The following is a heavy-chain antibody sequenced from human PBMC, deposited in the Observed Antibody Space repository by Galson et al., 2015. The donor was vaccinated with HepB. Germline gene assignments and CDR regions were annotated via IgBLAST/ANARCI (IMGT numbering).Heavy chain of an antibody. CDR1: GFTFSSYA. V-gene: IGHV3-64D*06. CDR2: ISSNGGST. Sequence: SLRLSCAASGFTFSSYAMHWVRQAPGKGLEYVSAISSNGGSTYYADSVKGRFTISRDNSKNTLYLQMSSLRAEDTAVYYCVKDGYGDHYYFDYWGQGTLVTVSS. J-gene: IGHJ4*02. D-gene: IGHD4-17*01. CDR3: VKDGYGDHYYFDY.